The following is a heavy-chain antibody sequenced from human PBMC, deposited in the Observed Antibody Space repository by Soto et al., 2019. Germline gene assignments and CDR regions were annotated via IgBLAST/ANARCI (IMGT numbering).Heavy chain of an antibody. J-gene: IGHJ4*02. CDR2: ISGSGGST. CDR1: GFTFSSYA. D-gene: IGHD2-15*01. CDR3: AKDLAGYFSGGSCPEPYTYFDY. V-gene: IGHV3-23*01. Sequence: GGSMRLSCAASGFTFSSYAMSWVRQAPGKGLEWVSAISGSGGSTYYADSVKGRFTISRDNSKNTLYLQMNSLRAEDTAVYYCAKDLAGYFSGGSCPEPYTYFDYWGQGTLVTVSS.